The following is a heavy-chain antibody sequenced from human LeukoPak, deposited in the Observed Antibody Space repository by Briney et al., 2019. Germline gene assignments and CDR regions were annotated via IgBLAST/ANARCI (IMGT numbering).Heavy chain of an antibody. CDR2: IRSKAYGGTT. CDR1: GFTFGDYA. CDR3: TRVGMYSGSYDYYYMDV. J-gene: IGHJ6*03. V-gene: IGHV3-49*03. Sequence: GGSLRLSCAASGFTFGDYAMSWFRQAPGKGLEWVGFIRSKAYGGTTEYAASVKGRFTISRDDSKSIAYLQMNSLKTEDTAVYYCTRVGMYSGSYDYYYMDVWGKGTTITVSS. D-gene: IGHD1-26*01.